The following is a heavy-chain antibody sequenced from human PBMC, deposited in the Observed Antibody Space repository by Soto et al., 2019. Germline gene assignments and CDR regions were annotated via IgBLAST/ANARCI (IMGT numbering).Heavy chain of an antibody. J-gene: IGHJ5*02. D-gene: IGHD2-2*01. V-gene: IGHV3-23*01. CDR1: GFTFSSYA. Sequence: GGSLRLSCAASGFTFSSYAMSWVRQAPGKGLEWVSAISGSGGSTYYADSVKGRFTISRDNSKNTLYLQMNSLRAEDTAVYYCAKDLCSSTSCSPFGWFDPWGQGTLVTVSS. CDR3: AKDLCSSTSCSPFGWFDP. CDR2: ISGSGGST.